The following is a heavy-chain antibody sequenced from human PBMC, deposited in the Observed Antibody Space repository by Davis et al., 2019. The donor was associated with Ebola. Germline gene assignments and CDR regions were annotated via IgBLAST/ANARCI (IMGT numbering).Heavy chain of an antibody. V-gene: IGHV3-53*01. Sequence: GESLKISCATSGFTVSTNYMSWVRQAPGKGLEWLSVIYSAGTTYYADSVKGRFTISRDNSKNTLSLQMNSLRAEDTAVYYCANCDYGGNSGVDYWGQGTLVTVSS. D-gene: IGHD4-23*01. J-gene: IGHJ4*02. CDR2: IYSAGTT. CDR1: GFTVSTNY. CDR3: ANCDYGGNSGVDY.